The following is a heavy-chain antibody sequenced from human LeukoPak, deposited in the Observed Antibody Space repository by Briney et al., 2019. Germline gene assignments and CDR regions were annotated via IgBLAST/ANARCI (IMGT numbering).Heavy chain of an antibody. CDR3: ANNPTGIAVAGTASANPYNDY. CDR2: ISGSGGST. V-gene: IGHV3-23*01. J-gene: IGHJ4*02. CDR1: GFTFSSYA. Sequence: PGGSLGLSCAASGFTFSSYAMSWVRQAPGKGLEWVSAISGSGGSTYYADSVKGRFTISRDNSKNTLYLQMNSLRAEDTAVYYCANNPTGIAVAGTASANPYNDYWGQGTLVTVSS. D-gene: IGHD6-19*01.